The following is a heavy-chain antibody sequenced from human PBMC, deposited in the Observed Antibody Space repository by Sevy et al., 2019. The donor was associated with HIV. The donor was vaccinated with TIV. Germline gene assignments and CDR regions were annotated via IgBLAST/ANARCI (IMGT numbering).Heavy chain of an antibody. CDR3: ARDLISGAYGGWFDH. CDR2: ITSSSSYI. V-gene: IGHV3-21*01. CDR1: GFTFSSYS. J-gene: IGHJ5*02. D-gene: IGHD1-26*01. Sequence: GGSLRLSCAASGFTFSSYSMNWVRQAPGKGLEWVSSITSSSSYIYYANSVKGRFTISRDNAKNSLYLQMNSLRAEDTAVYYCARDLISGAYGGWFDHWGQGTLVTVSS.